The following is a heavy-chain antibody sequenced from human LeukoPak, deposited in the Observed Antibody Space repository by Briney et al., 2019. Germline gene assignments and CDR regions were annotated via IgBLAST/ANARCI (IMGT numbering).Heavy chain of an antibody. CDR3: ARAIFGVVIHFDY. J-gene: IGHJ4*02. V-gene: IGHV1-69*13. D-gene: IGHD3-3*01. CDR1: GGTFSSYA. Sequence: SVKVSCKASGGTFSSYAISWVRQGPGQGLEWMGGIIPIFGTANYAQKFQGRVTITADESTSTAYMELSSLRSEDTAVYYCARAIFGVVIHFDYWGQGTLVTVSS. CDR2: IIPIFGTA.